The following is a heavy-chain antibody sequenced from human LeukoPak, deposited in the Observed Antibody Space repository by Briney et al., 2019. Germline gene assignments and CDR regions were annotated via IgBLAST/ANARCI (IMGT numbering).Heavy chain of an antibody. V-gene: IGHV3-53*04. CDR3: ARSGSGSELDY. CDR2: IYSGGST. Sequence: GGSLRLSCAAPGFTVSSNYMSWVRQAPGKGLEWVSVIYSGGSTYYADSVEGRFTISRHNSKNTLYLQMNSLRAEDTAVYYCARSGSGSELDYWGQGTLVTVSS. CDR1: GFTVSSNY. J-gene: IGHJ4*02. D-gene: IGHD3-10*01.